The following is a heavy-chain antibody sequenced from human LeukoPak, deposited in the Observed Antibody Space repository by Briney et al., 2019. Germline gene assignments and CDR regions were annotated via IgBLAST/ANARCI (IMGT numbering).Heavy chain of an antibody. CDR3: ARERQWLALKDVGYYFGMDV. D-gene: IGHD6-19*01. CDR1: GYTFTTYA. V-gene: IGHV1-3*01. Sequence: ASVKVSCKASGYTFTTYAIHWVRQAPGQRLEWMGWINAGNGNTKYSQKFQGRVTITRDTSASTAYMELSSLRSEDTAVYYCARERQWLALKDVGYYFGMDVWGQGTTVTVSS. CDR2: INAGNGNT. J-gene: IGHJ6*02.